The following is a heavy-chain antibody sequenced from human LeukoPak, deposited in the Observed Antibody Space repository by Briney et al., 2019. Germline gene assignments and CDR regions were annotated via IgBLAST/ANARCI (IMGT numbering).Heavy chain of an antibody. J-gene: IGHJ4*02. CDR3: ASDAPGLLGY. Sequence: SETLSLTCTVSGYSISSGFYWGWIRQPPGKGLEWIGNIHHSGSTYYKPSLKSRVTISVDTSKNQFSLKLSSVTAADTAMYYCASDAPGLLGYWGQGTLVTVSS. CDR2: IHHSGST. D-gene: IGHD2-15*01. V-gene: IGHV4-38-2*02. CDR1: GYSISSGFY.